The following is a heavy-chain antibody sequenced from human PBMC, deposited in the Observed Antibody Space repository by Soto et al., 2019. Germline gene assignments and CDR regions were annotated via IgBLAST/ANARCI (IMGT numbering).Heavy chain of an antibody. Sequence: QVQLRESGGGVVQPGRSLRLSCAASGFTFSLFTLHWVRQPPGKGLDWVAVVSTDVNNKFYASSVKGRFTISRDNCKNTMYLQMNNLSPEDTAVYYCARGNLDVWGQGTTVTVSS. CDR1: GFTFSLFT. CDR2: VSTDVNNK. J-gene: IGHJ6*02. V-gene: IGHV3-30-3*01. CDR3: ARGNLDV. D-gene: IGHD1-7*01.